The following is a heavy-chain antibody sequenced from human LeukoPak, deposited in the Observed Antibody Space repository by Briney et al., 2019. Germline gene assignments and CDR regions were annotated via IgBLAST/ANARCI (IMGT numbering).Heavy chain of an antibody. CDR2: ISSSGSYI. Sequence: GGSLRLSCAASGFTFSSYSMNWVRQAPGKGLEWVSSISSSGSYIYYADSVKGRFTISRDNAKNSLYLQMNSLRAEDTAVYYCARDIPYGSGSLYDYWGQGTLVTVSS. V-gene: IGHV3-21*01. CDR3: ARDIPYGSGSLYDY. J-gene: IGHJ4*02. D-gene: IGHD3-10*01. CDR1: GFTFSSYS.